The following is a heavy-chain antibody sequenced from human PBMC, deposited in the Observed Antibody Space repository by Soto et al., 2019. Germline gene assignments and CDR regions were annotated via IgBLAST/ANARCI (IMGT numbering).Heavy chain of an antibody. Sequence: ASVKVSCKASGGTFSSYAISWVRQAPGQGLEWMGGIIPIFGTANYAQKFQGRVTITADESTSTAYMELSSLRSEDTAVYYCARATRYFDWLLGEKIYYYYYYGMDVWGQGTTVTVSS. CDR1: GGTFSSYA. D-gene: IGHD3-9*01. J-gene: IGHJ6*02. CDR2: IIPIFGTA. CDR3: ARATRYFDWLLGEKIYYYYYYGMDV. V-gene: IGHV1-69*13.